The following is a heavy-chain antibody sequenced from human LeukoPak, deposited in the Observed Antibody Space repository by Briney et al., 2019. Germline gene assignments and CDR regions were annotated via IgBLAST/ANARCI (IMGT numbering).Heavy chain of an antibody. J-gene: IGHJ4*02. CDR3: ATDGVVNSGWRTFDY. Sequence: GGSLRLSCAASGFTVSSNYMAWVRQAPGRGLEWVSVIYSGGATYYADSVKGRFTISRDNSKNTLYLQMNSLRVQDTAVYYCATDGVVNSGWRTFDYWGQGTLVTVSS. D-gene: IGHD6-19*01. CDR2: IYSGGAT. CDR1: GFTVSSNY. V-gene: IGHV3-66*01.